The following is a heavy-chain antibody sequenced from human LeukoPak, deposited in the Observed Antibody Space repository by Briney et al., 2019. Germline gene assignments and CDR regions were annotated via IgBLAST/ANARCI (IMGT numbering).Heavy chain of an antibody. CDR1: GFTFSSYW. D-gene: IGHD2-2*01. J-gene: IGHJ6*03. CDR3: ARGSRGRFCSSTSCTNYYYYYYMDV. Sequence: GGSLRLSCAASGFTFSSYWMHWVRQAPGKGLVWVSRINSDGSSTIYADSVRGRFTISRDNAKNTLYLQMNSLRAEDTAVYYCARGSRGRFCSSTSCTNYYYYYYMDVWGKGTTVTVSS. CDR2: INSDGSST. V-gene: IGHV3-74*01.